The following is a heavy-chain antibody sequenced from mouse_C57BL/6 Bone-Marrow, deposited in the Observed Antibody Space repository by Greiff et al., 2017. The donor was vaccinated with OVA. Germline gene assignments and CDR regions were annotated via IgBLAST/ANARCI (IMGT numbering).Heavy chain of an antibody. CDR2: IDTSDSYT. CDR3: AKEGERYFDV. CDR1: GYTFTSYW. Sequence: QVQLQQSGAELVRPGTSVKLSCTASGYTFTSYWMHWVKQRPGQGLEWIGVIDTSDSYTNCNQKFKGKATLTVDRYSSTAYMQLSSQTSEDSAVYDCAKEGERYFDVWGTGTTVTVSS. J-gene: IGHJ1*03. V-gene: IGHV1-59*01.